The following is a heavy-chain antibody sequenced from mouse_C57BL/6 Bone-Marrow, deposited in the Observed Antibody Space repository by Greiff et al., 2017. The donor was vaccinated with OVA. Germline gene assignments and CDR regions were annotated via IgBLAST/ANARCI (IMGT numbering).Heavy chain of an antibody. V-gene: IGHV1-7*01. CDR2: INPTSGYT. J-gene: IGHJ4*01. CDR1: GYTFTSYW. Sequence: VQLQQSGAELAKPGASVKLSCKASGYTFTSYWMHWVKQRPGQGLEWIGYINPTSGYTKYNQKFKDKATLTADKSSSPAYMQLSSLTYEDSAVYYCARSTTASSYYAMDYWGQGTSVTVSS. CDR3: ARSTTASSYYAMDY. D-gene: IGHD1-2*01.